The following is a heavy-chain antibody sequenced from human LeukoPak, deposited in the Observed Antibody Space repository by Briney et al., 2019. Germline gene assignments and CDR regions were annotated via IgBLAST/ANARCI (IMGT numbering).Heavy chain of an antibody. V-gene: IGHV4-39*01. CDR2: IYYSGST. CDR3: ASHPSSLYSFDY. J-gene: IGHJ4*02. CDR1: GGSISSSSYY. Sequence: SETRSLTSTVSGGSISSSSYYWGWIRQPPGKGLEWIGSIYYSGSTYYNPSLKSRVTISVDTSKNQFSLQLSSVTAADTAVYYCASHPSSLYSFDYWGQGTLVTVSS. D-gene: IGHD6-6*01.